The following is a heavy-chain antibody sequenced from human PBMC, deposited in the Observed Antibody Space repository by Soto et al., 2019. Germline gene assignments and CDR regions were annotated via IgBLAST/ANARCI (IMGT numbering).Heavy chain of an antibody. J-gene: IGHJ4*02. CDR2: ISSGSTYI. V-gene: IGHV3-21*01. CDR1: VFIFISYN. Sequence: PGGSLRLSCVSSVFIFISYNLNWVRQAPGKGLEWVSSISSGSTYIDYADSVKGRFTISRDNAKSSLYLQMNSLRAEDTAVYYCARLPVAGTGADYWGQGTLVTVSS. CDR3: ARLPVAGTGADY. D-gene: IGHD6-19*01.